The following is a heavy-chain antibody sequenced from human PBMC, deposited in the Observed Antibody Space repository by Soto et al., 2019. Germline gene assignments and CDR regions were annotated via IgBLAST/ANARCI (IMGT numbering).Heavy chain of an antibody. Sequence: QVQLQDSGPGLVKPSETLSLTCTVSGGSISNHYCGWIRQPPGKGLEWIGYIYYNGNTNYNPPLKSRVTMSVDTSKNQISLKLSSVTAADTAVYYCTRANWYSEYWGQGTLVTVSS. J-gene: IGHJ4*02. CDR2: IYYNGNT. D-gene: IGHD7-27*01. V-gene: IGHV4-59*11. CDR3: TRANWYSEY. CDR1: GGSISNHY.